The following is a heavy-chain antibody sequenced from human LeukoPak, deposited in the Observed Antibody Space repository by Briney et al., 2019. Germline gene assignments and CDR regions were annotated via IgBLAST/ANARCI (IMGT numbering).Heavy chain of an antibody. D-gene: IGHD6-19*01. V-gene: IGHV3-30-3*01. CDR1: GFTFSSYA. CDR3: AGGRQWLVRAY. Sequence: GGSLRLSCAASGFTFSSYAMHWVRQAPGKGLEWVAVISYDGSNKYYADSVKGRFTISRDNAKNSLFLQMNSLRAEDTAVYYCAGGRQWLVRAYWGQGTLVTVSS. CDR2: ISYDGSNK. J-gene: IGHJ4*02.